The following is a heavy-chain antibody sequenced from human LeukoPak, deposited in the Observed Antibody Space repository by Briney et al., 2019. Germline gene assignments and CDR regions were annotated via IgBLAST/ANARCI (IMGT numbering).Heavy chain of an antibody. CDR3: ARDGPLWYSSVEYFDY. Sequence: GGSLRLSCAASGFTFSDYYMSWIRQAPGKGLEWVSYISSSGSTIYYADSVKGRFTISRGNAKNSLYLQMNSLRAEDTAVYYCARDGPLWYSSVEYFDYWGQGTLSPSPQ. J-gene: IGHJ4*02. V-gene: IGHV3-11*01. CDR1: GFTFSDYY. CDR2: ISSSGSTI. D-gene: IGHD6-25*01.